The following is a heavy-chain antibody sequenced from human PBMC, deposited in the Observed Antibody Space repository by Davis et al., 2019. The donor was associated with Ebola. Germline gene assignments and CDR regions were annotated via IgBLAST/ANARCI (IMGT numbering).Heavy chain of an antibody. CDR2: ISSNGGST. CDR3: AKDTSNIWFDI. J-gene: IGHJ3*02. Sequence: GGSLRLSCAASGFTFSSYAMHWVRQAPGKGLEYASAISSNGGSTYYADSVKGRFTISRDNSKNTLYLQMNGLRVEDTAIYYCAKDTSNIWFDIWGQGTNVTVSS. CDR1: GFTFSSYA. D-gene: IGHD1-26*01. V-gene: IGHV3-64D*08.